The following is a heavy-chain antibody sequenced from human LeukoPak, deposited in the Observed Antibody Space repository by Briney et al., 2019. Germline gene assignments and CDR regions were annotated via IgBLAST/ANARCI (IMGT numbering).Heavy chain of an antibody. V-gene: IGHV3-30*04. D-gene: IGHD3-16*01. CDR2: ISYDGSNK. CDR3: AREGHDYVWGSYFV. CDR1: GFTFSSYA. Sequence: GGSLRLSCAASGFTFSSYAMHWVRQAPGKGLEWVAVISYDGSNKYYADSVKGRFTISRDNAKNSLYLQMNSLRAEDTAVYYCAREGHDYVWGSYFVWGQGTLVTVSS. J-gene: IGHJ4*02.